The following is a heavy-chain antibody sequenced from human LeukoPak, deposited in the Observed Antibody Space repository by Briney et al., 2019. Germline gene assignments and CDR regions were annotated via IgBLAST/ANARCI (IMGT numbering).Heavy chain of an antibody. V-gene: IGHV4-59*11. CDR2: IYYSGST. CDR1: GGSISSHY. J-gene: IGHJ6*03. CDR3: ASSVPAAIRRPYYYYYYMDV. D-gene: IGHD2-2*02. Sequence: PSETLSLTCTVSGGSISSHYWSWIRQPPGKGLEWIRYIYYSGSTNYNPSLKSRVTISVDTSKNQFSLKLSSVTAADTAVYYCASSVPAAIRRPYYYYYYMDVWGKGTTFTVSS.